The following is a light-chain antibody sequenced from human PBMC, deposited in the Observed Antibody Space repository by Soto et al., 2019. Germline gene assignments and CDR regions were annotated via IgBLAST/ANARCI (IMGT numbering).Light chain of an antibody. J-gene: IGKJ4*01. V-gene: IGKV1-27*01. Sequence: DIQMTQSLSSLSASVGDRVTITCRARQGISNFLAWYQQRPGKVPKVLIYAVSTLQSGLASRFRGSGSGTEFTLSIISLQHEEVATYYCHQYNLAPSLTFGGGNKKEI. CDR2: AVS. CDR1: QGISNF. CDR3: HQYNLAPSLT.